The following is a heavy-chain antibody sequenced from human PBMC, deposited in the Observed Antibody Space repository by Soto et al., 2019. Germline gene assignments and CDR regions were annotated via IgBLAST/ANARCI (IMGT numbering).Heavy chain of an antibody. D-gene: IGHD4-17*01. CDR2: IYYSGRS. CDR3: ARQRTTVVTQAYFDH. CDR1: GGSITSSSYY. J-gene: IGHJ4*02. Sequence: SETLSLTCTVSGGSITSSSYYWGWIRQPPGKGLEWIGGIYYSGRSYYNPSLKSRVTMSVDTSKNQFSLTLNSVTAADAAVYYCARQRTTVVTQAYFDHWGQGTLVTVPQ. V-gene: IGHV4-39*01.